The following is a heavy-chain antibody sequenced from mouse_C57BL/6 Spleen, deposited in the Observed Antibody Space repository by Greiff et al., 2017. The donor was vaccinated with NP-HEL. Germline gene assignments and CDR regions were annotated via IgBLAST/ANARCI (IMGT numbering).Heavy chain of an antibody. D-gene: IGHD1-1*01. V-gene: IGHV5-12*01. CDR2: ISNGGGST. J-gene: IGHJ3*01. Sequence: EVKLVESGGGLVQPGGSLKLSCAASGFTFSDYYMYWVRQTPEKRLEWVAYISNGGGSTYSPDTVKGRFTISRDNAKNTLYLQMSRLKSEDTAMYYCARGYYGSRSWFAYWGQGTLVTVSA. CDR1: GFTFSDYY. CDR3: ARGYYGSRSWFAY.